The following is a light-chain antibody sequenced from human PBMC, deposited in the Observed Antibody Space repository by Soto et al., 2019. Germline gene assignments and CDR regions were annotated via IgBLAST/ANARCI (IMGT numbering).Light chain of an antibody. CDR3: QQYENYWT. CDR2: DAS. V-gene: IGKV1-5*01. Sequence: DIPMTQSPSTPSATAGDRVTITCRASQSISSWLAWYQHKPGKAPKLLIYDASNLDSGVPSRFSGSGSGTEFSLTISNLQPDDCATYYCQQYENYWTFGQGTKVDIK. J-gene: IGKJ1*01. CDR1: QSISSW.